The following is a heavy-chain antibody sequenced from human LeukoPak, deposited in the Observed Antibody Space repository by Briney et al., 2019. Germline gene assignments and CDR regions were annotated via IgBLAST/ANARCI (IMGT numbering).Heavy chain of an antibody. Sequence: GGSLRLSCAASGFTFDDYGMHWVRQAPGKGLEWVSLISGDGGSTYYADSVKGRFTISRDSAKNTLYVQMNSLRAEDTAVYYCARSQSTVTTGAFDIWGRGTMVTVSS. D-gene: IGHD4-17*01. CDR3: ARSQSTVTTGAFDI. V-gene: IGHV3-43*02. CDR1: GFTFDDYG. J-gene: IGHJ3*02. CDR2: ISGDGGST.